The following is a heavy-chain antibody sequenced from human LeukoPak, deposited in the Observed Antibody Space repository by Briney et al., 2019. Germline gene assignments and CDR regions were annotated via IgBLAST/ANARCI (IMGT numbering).Heavy chain of an antibody. CDR2: INPNSGGT. J-gene: IGHJ5*02. V-gene: IGHV1-2*02. D-gene: IGHD3-10*01. CDR3: ARDFVGGFGELLPAFDP. Sequence: ASVKASCKASGYTFTGYYMHWVRQAPGQGLEWMGWINPNSGGTNYAQKFQGRVTMTRDTSISTAYMELSRLRSDDTAVYYCARDFVGGFGELLPAFDPWGQGTLVTVSS. CDR1: GYTFTGYY.